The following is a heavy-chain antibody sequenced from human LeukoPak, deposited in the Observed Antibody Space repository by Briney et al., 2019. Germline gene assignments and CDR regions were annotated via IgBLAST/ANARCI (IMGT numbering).Heavy chain of an antibody. CDR3: ARTYYYDSSGYPVQVSDAFDI. CDR2: IIPIFHTA. Sequence: GSSVKVSCKASGGTFSSYAISWVRQAPGQGLEWMGGIIPIFHTADYAQKFQGRVTITADESTSTVYMELSRPRSEDTAMYYCARTYYYDSSGYPVQVSDAFDIWGQGTMVTVSS. CDR1: GGTFSSYA. V-gene: IGHV1-69*01. D-gene: IGHD3-22*01. J-gene: IGHJ3*02.